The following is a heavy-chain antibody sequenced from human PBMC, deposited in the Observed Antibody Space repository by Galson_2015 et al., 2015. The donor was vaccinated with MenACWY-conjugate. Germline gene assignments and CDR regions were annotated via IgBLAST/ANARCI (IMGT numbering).Heavy chain of an antibody. D-gene: IGHD6-13*01. CDR2: TYYKSRWHN. CDR3: ARGVTRTSGTINWYLDA. Sequence: CAISGDSVSSHSAAWTWIRQSPSRGLEWLGRTYYKSRWHNDYAVSVKSQITINPDTSRNQLSLQLSSVTPEDTAVYYCARGVTRTSGTINWYLDAWGRGTLVTVSS. CDR1: GDSVSSHSAA. V-gene: IGHV6-1*01. J-gene: IGHJ2*01.